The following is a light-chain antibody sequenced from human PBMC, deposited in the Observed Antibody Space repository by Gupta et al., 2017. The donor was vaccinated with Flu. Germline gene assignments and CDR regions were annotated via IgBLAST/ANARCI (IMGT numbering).Light chain of an antibody. Sequence: GPTATITCYGDNLRKHDVGWYQQKPGPSPALLIYHDTKRPSRIPERFSGSNSGTTATLTISGHQAVDEAAYYCPAWDSSTNNWVFGGGTKLTVL. J-gene: IGLJ3*02. CDR1: NLRKHD. V-gene: IGLV3-1*01. CDR2: HDT. CDR3: PAWDSSTNNWV.